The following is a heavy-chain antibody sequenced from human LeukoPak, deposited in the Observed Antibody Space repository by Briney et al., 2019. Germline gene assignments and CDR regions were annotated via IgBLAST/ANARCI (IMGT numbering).Heavy chain of an antibody. V-gene: IGHV3-33*01. Sequence: TGGSLRLSCAASGFTFSSYGMHWVRQAPGKGLEWVAVIWYDGSNKYYADSVKGRFTISRDNSKNTLYLQMNSLRAEDTAVYYCAREGKYYDILTGYYPSDAFDIWGQGTMVTVSS. CDR3: AREGKYYDILTGYYPSDAFDI. J-gene: IGHJ3*02. D-gene: IGHD3-9*01. CDR2: IWYDGSNK. CDR1: GFTFSSYG.